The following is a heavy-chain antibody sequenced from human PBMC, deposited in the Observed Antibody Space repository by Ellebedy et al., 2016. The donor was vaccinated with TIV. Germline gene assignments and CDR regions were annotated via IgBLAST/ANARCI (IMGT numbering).Heavy chain of an antibody. J-gene: IGHJ4*02. CDR3: ASEYSSSSHWGY. Sequence: GGSLRLSCAASGFTFSSYWMSWVRQAPGKGLEWVANIKQDGSEKNYVESVKGRFTISRDNAKNSLYLQMSSLRAEDTAVYYCASEYSSSSHWGYWGQGTLVTVSS. CDR2: IKQDGSEK. D-gene: IGHD6-6*01. CDR1: GFTFSSYW. V-gene: IGHV3-7*03.